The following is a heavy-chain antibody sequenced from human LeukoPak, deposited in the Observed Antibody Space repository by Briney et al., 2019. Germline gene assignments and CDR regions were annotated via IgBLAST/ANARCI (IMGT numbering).Heavy chain of an antibody. V-gene: IGHV1-46*01. CDR2: INPSGGST. CDR3: ARPGVDTAWGGYYFDY. Sequence: ASVKVSCKASGYTFTSYYMHWVRQAPGQGLEWMGIINPSGGSTSYAQKFQGRVTMTRDTSTSTVHMELSSLRSEDTAVYYCARPGVDTAWGGYYFDYWGQGTLVTVSS. J-gene: IGHJ4*02. CDR1: GYTFTSYY. D-gene: IGHD5-18*01.